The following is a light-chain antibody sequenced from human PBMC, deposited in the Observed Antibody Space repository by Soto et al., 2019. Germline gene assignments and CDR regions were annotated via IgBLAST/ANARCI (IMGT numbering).Light chain of an antibody. CDR3: QQYGSSRGT. CDR1: QSVSSSY. V-gene: IGKV3-20*01. Sequence: EIVLTQSPGTLSLSPGERATLSCRASQSVSSSYLAWYQQKPGQAPRLLIYGASSRATGIPYRFSGSGSGTDFTLTISRLETEDFAVYYCQQYGSSRGTFGQGTKVEIK. J-gene: IGKJ1*01. CDR2: GAS.